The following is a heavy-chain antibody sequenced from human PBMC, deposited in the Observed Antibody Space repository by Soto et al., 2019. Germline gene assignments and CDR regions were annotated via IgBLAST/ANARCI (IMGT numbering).Heavy chain of an antibody. CDR3: ARQYGGNSSYYYYGMDV. V-gene: IGHV5-10-1*01. CDR1: GYSFTSYW. D-gene: IGHD2-21*01. CDR2: IDPSDSYT. Sequence: GESLKISCKGPGYSFTSYWISWVRQMPGKGLEWMGRIDPSDSYTNYSPSFQGHVTISADKSISTAYLQWSSLKAWDTAMYYCARQYGGNSSYYYYGMDVWGQGTTVTVSS. J-gene: IGHJ6*02.